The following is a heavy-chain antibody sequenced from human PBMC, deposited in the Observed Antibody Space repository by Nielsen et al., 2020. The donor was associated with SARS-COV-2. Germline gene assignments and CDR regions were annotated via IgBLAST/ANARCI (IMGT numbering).Heavy chain of an antibody. D-gene: IGHD6-19*01. J-gene: IGHJ6*02. V-gene: IGHV3-30*04. CDR2: ISYDGSNK. CDR3: ARGAVAGIPIPYYYYGMDV. Sequence: GESLKISCAASGFTFSSYAMHWVRQAPGKGLEWVAVISYDGSNKYYADSVKGRFTISRDNSKNTLDLQMNSLRAEDTAVYYCARGAVAGIPIPYYYYGMDVWGQGTTVTVSS. CDR1: GFTFSSYA.